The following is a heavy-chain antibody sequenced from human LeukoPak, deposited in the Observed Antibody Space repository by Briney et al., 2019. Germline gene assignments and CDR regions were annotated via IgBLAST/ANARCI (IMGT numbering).Heavy chain of an antibody. V-gene: IGHV4-39*01. CDR1: GGSISSSSYY. Sequence: SETLSLTCTVSGGSISSSSYYWGWIRQPPGKGLEWIGSIYYSGSTYYNPSLKSRVTISVDTSKNQFSLKLSSVTAADTAVYYCARHKRGRWELLPDYWGQGTLVTVSS. J-gene: IGHJ4*02. CDR2: IYYSGST. D-gene: IGHD1-26*01. CDR3: ARHKRGRWELLPDY.